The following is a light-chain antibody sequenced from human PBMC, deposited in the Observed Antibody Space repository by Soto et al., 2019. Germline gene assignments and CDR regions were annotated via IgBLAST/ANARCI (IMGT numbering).Light chain of an antibody. J-gene: IGLJ2*01. V-gene: IGLV2-8*01. CDR1: SSDVGGYNY. CDR3: SSYGGSKTVV. Sequence: QSALTQPPSASGSPGQSVTISCTGSSSDVGGYNYVSWYQQHPGKAPKLMIYEVSKRPSGVPDRLSGSKSGNTSSLTVAGLQAEDEDDYYCSSYGGSKTVVFGGGTQLTVL. CDR2: EVS.